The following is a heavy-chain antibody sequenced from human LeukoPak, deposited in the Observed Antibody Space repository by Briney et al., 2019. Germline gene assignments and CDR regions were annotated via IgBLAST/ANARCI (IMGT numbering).Heavy chain of an antibody. Sequence: SETLSLTCTVSGGSISSSSYYWGWIRQPPGKGLEWIGSIYYSGSTYYNPSLKSRVTISVDTSKNQFSLKLSSVTAADTAVYYCARQSRTAMVTVFWFDPWGQGTLVTVSS. J-gene: IGHJ5*02. CDR3: ARQSRTAMVTVFWFDP. CDR2: IYYSGST. D-gene: IGHD5-18*01. CDR1: GGSISSSSYY. V-gene: IGHV4-39*01.